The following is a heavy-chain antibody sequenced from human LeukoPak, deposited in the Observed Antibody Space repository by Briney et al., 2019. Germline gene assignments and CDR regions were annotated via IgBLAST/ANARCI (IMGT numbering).Heavy chain of an antibody. D-gene: IGHD3-22*01. J-gene: IGHJ4*02. CDR1: GITLSNYG. CDR2: ISDSGGST. V-gene: IGHV3-23*01. Sequence: GGSLRLSCAVSGITLSNYGMSWVRQAPGKGLEWVAGISDSGGSTNYADSVKGRFTISRDNPKNTLYLQTNSLRAEDTAVYFCAKRGVVIRVILVGYHKEAYYFDSWGQGALVTVSS. CDR3: AKRGVVIRVILVGYHKEAYYFDS.